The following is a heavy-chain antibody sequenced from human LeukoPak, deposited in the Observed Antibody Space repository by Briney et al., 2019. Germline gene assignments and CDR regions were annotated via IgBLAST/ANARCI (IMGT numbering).Heavy chain of an antibody. CDR3: AREVIPYYYDSSGYFDY. CDR1: GGTFSSYA. V-gene: IGHV1-69*05. J-gene: IGHJ4*02. CDR2: IIPIFGTA. Sequence: SVTVSCKASGGTFSSYAISWVRQAPGQGLEWMGGIIPIFGTANYAQKFQGRVTITTDESTSTAYMELSSLRSEDTAVYYCAREVIPYYYDSSGYFDYWGQGTLVTVSS. D-gene: IGHD3-22*01.